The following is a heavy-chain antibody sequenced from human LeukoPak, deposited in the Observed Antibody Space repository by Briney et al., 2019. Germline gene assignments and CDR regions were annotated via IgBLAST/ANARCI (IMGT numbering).Heavy chain of an antibody. V-gene: IGHV4-4*09. D-gene: IGHD3-9*01. CDR3: ATSLVGYFVWFDC. J-gene: IGHJ4*02. Sequence: SETLSLTCAVSGDSISGYYWSWIRQPPGEGLEWIGYIYTGGSTNYNPSLKSRLTIAVDTSKNHFSLKLTSVTAADTAVYYCATSLVGYFVWFDCWGQGALVTVSS. CDR2: IYTGGST. CDR1: GDSISGYY.